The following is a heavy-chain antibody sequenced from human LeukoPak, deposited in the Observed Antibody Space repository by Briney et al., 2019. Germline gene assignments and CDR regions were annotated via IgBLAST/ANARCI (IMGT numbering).Heavy chain of an antibody. J-gene: IGHJ4*02. CDR3: ARVSGYDWESFYDY. CDR1: GGSFSGYY. D-gene: IGHD5-12*01. Sequence: PSETLSLTCAAYGGSFSGYYWSWIRQPLGKGLEWIGEINHSGSTNYNPSLKSRVTISVDTSKNQFSLKLSSVTAADTAMYYCARVSGYDWESFYDYWGQGSLVTVSS. V-gene: IGHV4-34*01. CDR2: INHSGST.